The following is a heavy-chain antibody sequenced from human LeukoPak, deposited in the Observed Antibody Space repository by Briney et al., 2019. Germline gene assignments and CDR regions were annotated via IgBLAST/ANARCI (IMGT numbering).Heavy chain of an antibody. J-gene: IGHJ6*02. CDR2: IYSSGTT. V-gene: IGHV3-66*01. Sequence: GGSLRLSCAASGFTVSSNYMSWVRQAPEKGLEWVAVIYSSGTTYYADSVKGRFTISRDNSKNTLYLQMNSLRVEDTGVYYCARDEQTTMDVWGQGTTATVSS. CDR3: ARDEQTTMDV. D-gene: IGHD1-14*01. CDR1: GFTVSSNY.